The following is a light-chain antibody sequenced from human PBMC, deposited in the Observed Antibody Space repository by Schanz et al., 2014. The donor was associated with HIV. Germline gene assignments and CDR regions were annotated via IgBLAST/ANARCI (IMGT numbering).Light chain of an antibody. V-gene: IGLV1-40*01. CDR2: GNN. CDR3: GTWDNSLSAYV. J-gene: IGLJ3*02. CDR1: SSNIGAGYD. Sequence: QSVLTQPPSVSGAPGQGITISCTGTSSNIGAGYDVHWYQHLPGRAPKLLIYGNNNRPSGVPDRFSGSRSGTSATLGITGLQTGDEADYYCGTWDNSLSAYVFGGGTQLTVL.